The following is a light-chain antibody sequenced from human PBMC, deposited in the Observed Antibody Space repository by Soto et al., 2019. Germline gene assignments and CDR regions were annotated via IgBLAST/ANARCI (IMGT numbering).Light chain of an antibody. Sequence: QSVLAQPASVSGSPGQSINISCTGTSSDVGGYNYVSCYQHHPGKAPKLIIYDVSNRPSGVSNPFSGSKSGNTASLTISRLQPEDEADYYCSSYTTSNTRQIVFGTGTKVTVL. V-gene: IGLV2-14*03. CDR3: SSYTTSNTRQIV. CDR1: SSDVGGYNY. CDR2: DVS. J-gene: IGLJ1*01.